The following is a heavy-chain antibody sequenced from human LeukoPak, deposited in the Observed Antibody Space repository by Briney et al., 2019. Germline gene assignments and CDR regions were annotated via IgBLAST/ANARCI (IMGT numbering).Heavy chain of an antibody. J-gene: IGHJ4*02. CDR3: ARRPYYYDSSGHQEDY. CDR2: IYYSGST. D-gene: IGHD3-22*01. Sequence: SETLSLTCTVSGGSISSGGYYWSWIRQPPGKGLEWIGYIYYSGSTYYNPSLKSRVTISVDTSKNQFPLTLSSVTAADTAVYYCARRPYYYDSSGHQEDYWGQGTLVTVSS. CDR1: GGSISSGGYY. V-gene: IGHV4-31*03.